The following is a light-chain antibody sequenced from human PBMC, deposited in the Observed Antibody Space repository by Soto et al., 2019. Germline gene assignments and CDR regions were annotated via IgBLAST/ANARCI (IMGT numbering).Light chain of an antibody. CDR2: DAS. CDR3: QQYVTSPPSWT. CDR1: QRVSSSY. V-gene: IGKV3-20*01. Sequence: VVLTQSPGTLSLSPGERATLSCRASQRVSSSYLAWYQQKPGQTPRLLIFDASSRATGIPDRFSAGGSGTDFTLTISSLEPEDFAVYYCQQYVTSPPSWTFGQGTKLEIK. J-gene: IGKJ1*01.